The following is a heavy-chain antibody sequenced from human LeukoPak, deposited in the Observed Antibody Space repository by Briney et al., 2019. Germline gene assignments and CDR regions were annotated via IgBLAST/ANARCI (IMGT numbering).Heavy chain of an antibody. D-gene: IGHD4-4*01. J-gene: IGHJ5*02. Sequence: ASVKVSCKASGYTFTGYYMHWVRQAPGQGLEWMGWINPNSGSTNYAQKFQGRVTMTRDTSISTAYMELSRLRSDDTAVYYCARPNDYSNYEIDWFDPWGQGTLVTVSS. CDR3: ARPNDYSNYEIDWFDP. CDR2: INPNSGST. V-gene: IGHV1-2*02. CDR1: GYTFTGYY.